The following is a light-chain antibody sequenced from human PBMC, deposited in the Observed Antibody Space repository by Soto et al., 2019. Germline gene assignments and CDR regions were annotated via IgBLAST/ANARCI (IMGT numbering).Light chain of an antibody. V-gene: IGKV3-11*01. CDR2: DAS. CDR1: QSVSGTF. CDR3: QQRSNWPPIT. J-gene: IGKJ5*01. Sequence: EIVMTQSPATLSVSPGERATLSCRASQSVSGTFLNWYQQKPGQAPRLLIYDASNRATGIPARFSGSGSGTDFTLTISSLEPEDFAVYYCQQRSNWPPITFGQGTRLEIK.